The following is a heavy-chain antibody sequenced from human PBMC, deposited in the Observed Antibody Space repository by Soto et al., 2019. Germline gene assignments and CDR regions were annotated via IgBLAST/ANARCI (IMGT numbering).Heavy chain of an antibody. J-gene: IGHJ6*02. Sequence: ASVKVSCKASGYTFSSYAIIWVRQAPGQGLEWMGIINPSGGSTSYAQKFQGRVTMTRDTSTSTVYMELSSLRSEDTAVYYCARYGVVIISAGYYGMDVWGQGTTVTVSS. CDR2: INPSGGST. CDR3: ARYGVVIISAGYYGMDV. D-gene: IGHD3-3*01. V-gene: IGHV1-46*01. CDR1: GYTFSSYA.